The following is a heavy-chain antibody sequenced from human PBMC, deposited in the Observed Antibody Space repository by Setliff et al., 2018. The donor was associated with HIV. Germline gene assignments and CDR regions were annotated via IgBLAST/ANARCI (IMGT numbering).Heavy chain of an antibody. CDR2: ISGSGDIT. CDR1: GFSFRSYA. V-gene: IGHV3-23*01. CDR3: ARGEPTILVVPAAFFDY. J-gene: IGHJ4*02. D-gene: IGHD2-2*01. Sequence: GGSLRLSCAASGFSFRSYAVSWVRQAPGKGLEWVSVISGSGDITYYRESVKGRFTVSRDNSNNTVYLQMNSLRAEDTAMYYCARGEPTILVVPAAFFDYWGQGTLVTVSS.